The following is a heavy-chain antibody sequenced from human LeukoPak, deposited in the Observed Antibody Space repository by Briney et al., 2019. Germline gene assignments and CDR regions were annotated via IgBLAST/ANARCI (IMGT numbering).Heavy chain of an antibody. V-gene: IGHV4-34*01. CDR1: GGSFSGYY. CDR3: ARSEGIAARFRY. J-gene: IGHJ4*02. D-gene: IGHD6-6*01. CDR2: INHSGST. Sequence: SETLSLTCAVYGGSFSGYYWSWIRQPPGKGLEWIGEINHSGSTNYNPSLKSRVNISVDTSKNQFSLKLSSVTAADTAVYYCARSEGIAARFRYWGQGTLVTVSS.